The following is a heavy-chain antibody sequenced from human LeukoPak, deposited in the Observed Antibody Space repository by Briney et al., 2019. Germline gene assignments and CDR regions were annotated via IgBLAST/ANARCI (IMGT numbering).Heavy chain of an antibody. CDR3: ARGVAVAGRQRTNWFDP. V-gene: IGHV4-34*01. CDR2: INHSGST. J-gene: IGHJ5*02. Sequence: SETLSLTCAVYGGSFSGYYWSWIRQPPGKGLEWIGEINHSGSTNYNPSLKSRVTISVDTSKNQFSLKLSPVTAADTAVYYCARGVAVAGRQRTNWFDPWGQGTLVTVSS. CDR1: GGSFSGYY. D-gene: IGHD6-19*01.